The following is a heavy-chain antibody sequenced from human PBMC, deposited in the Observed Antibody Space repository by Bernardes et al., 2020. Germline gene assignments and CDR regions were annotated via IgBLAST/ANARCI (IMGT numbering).Heavy chain of an antibody. CDR2: ITNNPTNT. CDR1: GFTFSDYY. D-gene: IGHD6-13*01. Sequence: GGSLRLSCAASGFTFSDYYISWIRQAPGKGLEWLSYITNNPTNTNYADSVRGRFTISRDNSKNSLFLQMNSLRAEDTAVYYCARGGQHLAPFDYWGQGALVTVSS. CDR3: ARGGQHLAPFDY. J-gene: IGHJ4*02. V-gene: IGHV3-11*06.